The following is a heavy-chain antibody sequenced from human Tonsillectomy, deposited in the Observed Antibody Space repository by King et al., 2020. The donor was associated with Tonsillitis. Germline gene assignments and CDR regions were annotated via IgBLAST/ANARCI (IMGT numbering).Heavy chain of an antibody. CDR2: ISGSGGST. CDR1: GFTYSSYA. CDR3: AKDLGRSYDFWSGYYPFDY. D-gene: IGHD3-3*01. V-gene: IGHV3-23*04. Sequence: VQLVESGGGLVQPGRSLRLSCAASGFTYSSYAMSWVRQAPGKGLEWVSAISGSGGSTYYADSVKGRFTISRDNSKNTLYVQMNSLRAEDTAVYYCAKDLGRSYDFWSGYYPFDYWGQGTLVTVSS. J-gene: IGHJ4*02.